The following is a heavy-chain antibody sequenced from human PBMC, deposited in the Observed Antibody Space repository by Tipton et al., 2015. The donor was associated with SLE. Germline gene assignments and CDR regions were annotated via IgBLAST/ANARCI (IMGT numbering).Heavy chain of an antibody. Sequence: SLRLSCAASGFTVSSNYMSWVRQAPGKGLEWVSVIYSGGSTYYADSVKGRFTISRDNSKNTLYLQMNSLRAEDTAVYYCARDRHSGSYQGAFDIWGQGTMVTVSS. CDR2: IYSGGST. V-gene: IGHV3-53*05. CDR3: ARDRHSGSYQGAFDI. CDR1: GFTVSSNY. D-gene: IGHD1-26*01. J-gene: IGHJ3*02.